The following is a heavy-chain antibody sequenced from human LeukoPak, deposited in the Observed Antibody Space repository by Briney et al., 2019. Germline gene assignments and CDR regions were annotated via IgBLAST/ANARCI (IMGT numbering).Heavy chain of an antibody. D-gene: IGHD3-9*01. CDR3: ARGYDILTGHYPF. CDR2: INPNSGGT. CDR1: GYTFTGYY. J-gene: IGHJ4*02. V-gene: IGHV1-2*02. Sequence: ASVKVSCKASGYTFTGYYMHWVRQAPGQGLEWMGWINPNSGGTNYAQKFQGRVTMTRDTSISTAYMELRRLRSDDTAVYYCARGYDILTGHYPFWGQGTLVTVSS.